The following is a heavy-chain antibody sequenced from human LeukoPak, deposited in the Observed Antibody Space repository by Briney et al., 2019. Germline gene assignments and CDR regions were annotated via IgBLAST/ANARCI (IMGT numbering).Heavy chain of an antibody. CDR3: ARAGYSSGWYVY. D-gene: IGHD6-19*01. V-gene: IGHV4-61*02. CDR1: GGSISSGSYY. J-gene: IGHJ4*02. Sequence: PSETLSLTCTVSGGSISSGSYYWSWIRQPAGKRLEWIGRIYTSGSTNYNPSLKSRVTISVDTSKNQFSLKLSSVTAADTAVYYCARAGYSSGWYVYWGQGTLVTVSS. CDR2: IYTSGST.